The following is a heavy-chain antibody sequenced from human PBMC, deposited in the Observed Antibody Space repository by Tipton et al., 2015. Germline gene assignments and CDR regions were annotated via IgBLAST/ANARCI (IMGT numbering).Heavy chain of an antibody. CDR1: GYTFTGYY. Sequence: QLVQSGPEVKKSGASVKVSCKASGYTFTGYYMHWVRQAPGQGLEWMGWINPNSGGTNYAQKFQGRVTMTRDTSISTASMELSRLRSEDTAVYYCVKDGYYYDKSGYAPLDYWGQGTLVTVSS. D-gene: IGHD3-22*01. CDR3: VKDGYYYDKSGYAPLDY. J-gene: IGHJ4*02. CDR2: INPNSGGT. V-gene: IGHV1-2*02.